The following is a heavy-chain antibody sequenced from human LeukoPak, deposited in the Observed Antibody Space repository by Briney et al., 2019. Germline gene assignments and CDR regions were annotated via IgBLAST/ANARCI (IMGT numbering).Heavy chain of an antibody. V-gene: IGHV4-59*01. J-gene: IGHJ4*02. CDR2: IYYSGSA. D-gene: IGHD6-13*01. CDR1: GGSISSYY. CDR3: ARLGYSSSWYVFDY. Sequence: PSETLSLTCTVSGGSISSYYWSWIRQPPGKGLEWIGYIYYSGSAIYNPSLKSRVTISVDTSKSRFSLNLSSVTAADTAVYYCARLGYSSSWYVFDYWGQGTLVTVSS.